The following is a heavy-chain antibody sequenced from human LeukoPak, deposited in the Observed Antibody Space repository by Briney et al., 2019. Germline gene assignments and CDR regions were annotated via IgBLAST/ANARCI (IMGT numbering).Heavy chain of an antibody. CDR2: ISGSGGYT. J-gene: IGHJ5*02. CDR3: AKDKFSVAVVADRLKWFDP. Sequence: GGTLRLSCAASGFTFSNYGMSWVRQAPGKGLEWVSAISGSGGYTYYADSVKGRFTISRDNSKNTLYLRMNSLRADDTAVYYCAKDKFSVAVVADRLKWFDPWGQGTLVTVSS. D-gene: IGHD2-15*01. V-gene: IGHV3-23*01. CDR1: GFTFSNYG.